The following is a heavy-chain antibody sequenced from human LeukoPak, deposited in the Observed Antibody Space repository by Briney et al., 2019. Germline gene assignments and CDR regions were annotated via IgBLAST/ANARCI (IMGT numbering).Heavy chain of an antibody. Sequence: ASVKVSCKATGYTFIIHGISWVRQAPGQGLEWMGWISPYNGNTNYAQNLQGRVTMTTDTSTSTVYMELRSLASDDTAVYYCGRDFMSMIPSAPGIWGQGTKVTVSS. D-gene: IGHD3-22*01. CDR3: GRDFMSMIPSAPGI. J-gene: IGHJ3*02. CDR2: ISPYNGNT. V-gene: IGHV1-18*01. CDR1: GYTFIIHG.